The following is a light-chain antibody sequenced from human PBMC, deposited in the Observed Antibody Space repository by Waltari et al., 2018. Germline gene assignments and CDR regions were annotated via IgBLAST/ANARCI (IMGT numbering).Light chain of an antibody. V-gene: IGKV3-15*01. Sequence: EIVMTPSPATLSVSPGERATLSCRASQSVSSNLAWYQQKPGQAPRLLIYGASTRATGIPARFSGSGSGTEFTLTISSLQSEDFAVYYCQQYNNWPYTFGQGTKLEIK. CDR1: QSVSSN. CDR2: GAS. J-gene: IGKJ2*01. CDR3: QQYNNWPYT.